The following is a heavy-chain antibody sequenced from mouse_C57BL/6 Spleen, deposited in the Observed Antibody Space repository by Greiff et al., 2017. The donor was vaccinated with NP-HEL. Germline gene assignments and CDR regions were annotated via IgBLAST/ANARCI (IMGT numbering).Heavy chain of an antibody. CDR1: GYTFTDYY. J-gene: IGHJ3*01. CDR3: AKGVNALFAY. V-gene: IGHV1-26*01. Sequence: VQLQQSGPELVKPGASVKISCKASGYTFTDYYMNWVKQSHGKSLEWIGDINPNNGGTSYNQKFKGKATLTVDKSSSTAYMELRSLTSEDSAVYYCAKGVNALFAYWGQGTLVTVSA. D-gene: IGHD2-1*01. CDR2: INPNNGGT.